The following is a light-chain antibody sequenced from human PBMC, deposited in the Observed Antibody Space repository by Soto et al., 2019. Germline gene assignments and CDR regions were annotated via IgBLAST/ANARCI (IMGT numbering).Light chain of an antibody. CDR1: SSDIGAYNY. Sequence: QSALTQPASVSGSPGQSITISCTVTSSDIGAYNYVSWYQQHPGKAPKLLIYEVSHRPSGVSNRFSGSKSGTRAPLTISGLQAEDEADYYFSSYSGTTLYVFGIGTKVTVL. J-gene: IGLJ1*01. CDR2: EVS. V-gene: IGLV2-14*01. CDR3: SSYSGTTLYV.